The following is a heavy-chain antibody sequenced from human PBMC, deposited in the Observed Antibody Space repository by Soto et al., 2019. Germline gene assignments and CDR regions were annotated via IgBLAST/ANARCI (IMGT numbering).Heavy chain of an antibody. CDR1: GFTFSSYS. J-gene: IGHJ4*02. V-gene: IGHV3-48*01. Sequence: SLRLSCAASGFTFSSYSMNWVRQAPGKGLEWVSYISSSSSTIYYADSVKGRFTISRDNAKNSLYLQMNSLRAEDTAVYYCARDGIYDFWSGYYSYWGQGTLVTVSS. D-gene: IGHD3-3*01. CDR3: ARDGIYDFWSGYYSY. CDR2: ISSSSSTI.